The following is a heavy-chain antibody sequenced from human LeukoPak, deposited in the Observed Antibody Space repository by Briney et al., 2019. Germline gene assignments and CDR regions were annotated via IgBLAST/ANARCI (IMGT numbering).Heavy chain of an antibody. D-gene: IGHD3-3*01. Sequence: SETLSLTCTVSGVSISSYYWSWIRQPPGKGLEWIGYIYYSGSTNYNPSLKSRVTISVDTSKNQFSLKLSSVTAADTAVYYCARDISSGYLDYWGQGTLVTVSS. CDR1: GVSISSYY. CDR3: ARDISSGYLDY. J-gene: IGHJ4*02. CDR2: IYYSGST. V-gene: IGHV4-59*01.